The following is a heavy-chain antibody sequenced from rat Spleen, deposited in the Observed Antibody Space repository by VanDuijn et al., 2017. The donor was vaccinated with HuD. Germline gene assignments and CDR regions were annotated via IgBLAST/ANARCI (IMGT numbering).Heavy chain of an antibody. CDR2: IWTGGST. Sequence: QVQLKESGPGLVQPSQTLSLTCTVSGFSLTTNSVHWVRQPPGKGLEWMGVIWTGGSTDYNSALKSRLSISRDTSKSQVFLRMNSLQPEVTGTYYCARANFDYWGQGVMVTLSS. CDR1: GFSLTTNS. J-gene: IGHJ2*01. V-gene: IGHV2-30*01. CDR3: ARANFDY.